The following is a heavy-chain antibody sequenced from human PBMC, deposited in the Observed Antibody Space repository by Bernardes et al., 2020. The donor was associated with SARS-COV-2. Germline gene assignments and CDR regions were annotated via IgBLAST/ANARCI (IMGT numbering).Heavy chain of an antibody. V-gene: IGHV4-39*01. CDR2: IYFSGLT. CDR3: ARGGIMVRGVTPPMDV. D-gene: IGHD3-10*01. Sequence: SETLSLTCTVSGGSISSSTYYWGWVRQSPEKGLEWIGSIYFSGLTYYNPSLESRVTMSIDRSKNEFSLNLTSVTATDTSVYYCARGGIMVRGVTPPMDVWGQVTVVIVS. CDR1: GGSISSSTYY. J-gene: IGHJ6*02.